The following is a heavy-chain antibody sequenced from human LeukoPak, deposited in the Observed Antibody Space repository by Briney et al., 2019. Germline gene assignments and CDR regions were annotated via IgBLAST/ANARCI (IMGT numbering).Heavy chain of an antibody. D-gene: IGHD5-12*01. J-gene: IGHJ6*03. CDR3: ARYGVGYEEGQYYMDV. CDR1: GGTFSSYA. Sequence: SVKVSCKASGGTFSSYAISWVRQAPGQGLEWMGGIIPIFGTANYAQKFQGRVTITADESTSTAYMELSSLRSEDTAVYYCARYGVGYEEGQYYMDVWGKGTTVTVSS. V-gene: IGHV1-69*01. CDR2: IIPIFGTA.